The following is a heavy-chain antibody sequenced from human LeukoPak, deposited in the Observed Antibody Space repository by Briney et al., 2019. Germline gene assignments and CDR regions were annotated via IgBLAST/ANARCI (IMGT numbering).Heavy chain of an antibody. CDR2: IHTSGNT. V-gene: IGHV4-61*02. J-gene: IGHJ4*02. CDR3: ARDRYYYDSSGSAGDY. D-gene: IGHD3-22*01. Sequence: SETLSLTCTVSGDSISSGDYYWSWIRQPAGKGLEWIGRIHTSGNTNYNPSLKSRVTMSVATSKNQFSLKLSSVTAADTAVYYCARDRYYYDSSGSAGDYWGQGTLVTVSS. CDR1: GDSISSGDYY.